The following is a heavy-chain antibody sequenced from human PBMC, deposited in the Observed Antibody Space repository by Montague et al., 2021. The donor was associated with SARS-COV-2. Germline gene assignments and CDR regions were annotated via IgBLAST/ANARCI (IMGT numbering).Heavy chain of an antibody. Sequence: SETLSLTSTLAGGSISSSNYYWGWIRQPPGKGLECIGYIYYSGSAYYNPYNPSLMSRATISIDTSKNQFSLNLNSVTAADTAVYYCAKGDMVRGIPYIDNWARETWSPSPQ. V-gene: IGHV4-61*05. CDR3: AKGDMVRGIPYIDN. D-gene: IGHD3-10*01. J-gene: IGHJ4*02. CDR2: IYYSGSA. CDR1: GGSISSSNYY.